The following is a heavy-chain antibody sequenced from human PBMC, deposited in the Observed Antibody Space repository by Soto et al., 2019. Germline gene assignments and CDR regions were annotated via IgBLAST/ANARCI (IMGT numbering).Heavy chain of an antibody. CDR1: GFTFSNYL. Sequence: GGSLRLSCAASGFTFSNYLMHWVRQVPGKAPVWVAYINGDESDTTYADYVKGRFTISRDSAKNTLYLEMDSLRVEDTAVYYCARDPEDTTPLDFWGQGVLVTVSS. CDR2: INGDESDT. CDR3: ARDPEDTTPLDF. J-gene: IGHJ4*02. D-gene: IGHD4-17*01. V-gene: IGHV3-74*03.